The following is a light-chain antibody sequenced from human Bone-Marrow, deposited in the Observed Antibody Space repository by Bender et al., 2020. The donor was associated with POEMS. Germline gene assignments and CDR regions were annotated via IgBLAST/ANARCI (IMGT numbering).Light chain of an antibody. V-gene: IGLV1-40*01. Sequence: QSVLTQPPSVSGAPGQRVTISCTGGRSNIGAGYDVHWFRQLPGTVPKLLIYGNSNRPSGVPDRFSGSKSGISASLAITGLQAEDEADYYCQSYDNSLSAWVFGGGTKLTVL. CDR1: RSNIGAGYD. J-gene: IGLJ3*02. CDR3: QSYDNSLSAWV. CDR2: GNS.